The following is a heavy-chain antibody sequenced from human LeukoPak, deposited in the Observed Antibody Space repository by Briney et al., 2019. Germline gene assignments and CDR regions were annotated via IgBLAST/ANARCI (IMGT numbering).Heavy chain of an antibody. V-gene: IGHV1-18*01. J-gene: IGHJ4*02. CDR1: GYTFTSYG. CDR2: ISAYNGNT. Sequence: ASVKVSCKASGYTFTSYGISWVRQAPGQGLEWMGWISAYNGNTIYAQKFQGRVTMTEDTSTDTAYMELSSLRSEDTAVYYCATDRSYYYGSGSPFDYWGQGTLVTVSS. D-gene: IGHD3-10*01. CDR3: ATDRSYYYGSGSPFDY.